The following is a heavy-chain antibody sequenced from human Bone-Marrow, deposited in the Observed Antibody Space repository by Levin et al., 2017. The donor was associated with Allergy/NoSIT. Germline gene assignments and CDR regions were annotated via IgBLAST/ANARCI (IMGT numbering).Heavy chain of an antibody. CDR1: GFIFSSYW. V-gene: IGHV3-74*01. D-gene: IGHD3-16*01. Sequence: ASVKVSCAASGFIFSSYWMHWVRQVPGKGLVWVSHITSDGSGTSYVDSVRGRFTISRDNAKNTLYLQMNSLRDEDTAVYYCVRGAGGLDHWGQGTLVIVSS. CDR3: VRGAGGLDH. CDR2: ITSDGSGT. J-gene: IGHJ4*02.